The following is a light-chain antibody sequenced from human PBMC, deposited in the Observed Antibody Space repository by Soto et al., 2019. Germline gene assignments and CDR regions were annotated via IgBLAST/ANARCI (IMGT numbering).Light chain of an antibody. CDR1: QSVLSN. V-gene: IGKV3-15*01. Sequence: EIVMTQSPATLSVSPGERATLSCRASQSVLSNLAWYQQKPGQAPRLLIYGASTRATDIPARFSGSGSGTEFTLTISSLQSEDFAVYYCQQYNNWPPGTFGQGTKLEIK. CDR2: GAS. J-gene: IGKJ2*01. CDR3: QQYNNWPPGT.